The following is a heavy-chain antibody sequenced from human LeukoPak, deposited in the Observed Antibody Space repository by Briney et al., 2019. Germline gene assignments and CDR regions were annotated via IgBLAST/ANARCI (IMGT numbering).Heavy chain of an antibody. CDR1: GYTFTGYY. CDR3: ASPVDFWSGYYYY. D-gene: IGHD3-3*01. J-gene: IGHJ4*02. V-gene: IGHV1-2*02. Sequence: ASVKVSYKASGYTFTGYYMHWVRQAPGQGLEWMGWINPNSGGTNYAQKFQGRVTMTRDTSISTAYMELSRLRSDDTAVYYCASPVDFWSGYYYYWGQGTLVTVSS. CDR2: INPNSGGT.